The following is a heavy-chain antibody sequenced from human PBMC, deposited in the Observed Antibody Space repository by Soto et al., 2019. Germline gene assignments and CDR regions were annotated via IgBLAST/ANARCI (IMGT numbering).Heavy chain of an antibody. V-gene: IGHV4-31*03. CDR1: GGSISSGGYY. CDR2: IYYSGST. D-gene: IGHD3-22*01. CDR3: AREATGRAYYYDSSGYYYT. Sequence: QVQLQESGPGLVKPSQTLSLTCTVSGGSISSGGYYWSWIRQHPGKGLEWIGYIYYSGSTYYNPSLKSRVTISVDTSQNQFSLQLSSVTAADTAVYYCAREATGRAYYYDSSGYYYTWGQGTLVTVSS. J-gene: IGHJ5*02.